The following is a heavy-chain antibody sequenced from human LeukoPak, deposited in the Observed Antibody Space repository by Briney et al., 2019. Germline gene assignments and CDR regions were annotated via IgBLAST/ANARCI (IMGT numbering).Heavy chain of an antibody. CDR3: ARDFSSSSTVYYYYYMDV. CDR1: GGSISSRTYY. D-gene: IGHD6-6*01. Sequence: SETLSLTCTVSGGSISSRTYYWGWIRQPPGKGLEWIGTIYYSGTTYYNPSLKSRVTISLDTSKNQFSLKLSSVPAADTAIYYCARDFSSSSTVYYYYYMDVWGKGTTVTVSS. V-gene: IGHV4-39*07. J-gene: IGHJ6*03. CDR2: IYYSGTT.